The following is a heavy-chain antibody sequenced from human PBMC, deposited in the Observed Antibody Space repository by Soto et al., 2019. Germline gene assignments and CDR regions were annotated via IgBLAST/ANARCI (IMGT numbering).Heavy chain of an antibody. CDR3: AGGYGFTYYDY. D-gene: IGHD1-1*01. CDR2: ISYDGTNK. V-gene: IGHV3-30*03. CDR1: GFTFSSYG. J-gene: IGHJ4*02. Sequence: GGSLRISCSAAGFTFSSYGMHWVRQAPGKGLEWVAVISYDGTNKYYADSVKGRFTISRDNSKNTLYLQMNSLRAEDTAVYYCAGGYGFTYYDYWGQGVLVTVSS.